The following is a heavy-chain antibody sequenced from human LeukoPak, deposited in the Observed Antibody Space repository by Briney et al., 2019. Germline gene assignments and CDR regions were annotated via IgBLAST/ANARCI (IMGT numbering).Heavy chain of an antibody. CDR2: MKQDGSEK. V-gene: IGHV3-7*01. CDR1: GFTLSSYW. J-gene: IGHJ4*02. D-gene: IGHD3-9*01. Sequence: GGSLRLSCAASGFTLSSYWMSWVRLAPGKGLEWVANMKQDGSEKQYVDSVRGRFTIYRDNAKNSLYLQMNSLRAEDTAVYYCARVGVFTGYSFDFWGQGTLVTVSS. CDR3: ARVGVFTGYSFDF.